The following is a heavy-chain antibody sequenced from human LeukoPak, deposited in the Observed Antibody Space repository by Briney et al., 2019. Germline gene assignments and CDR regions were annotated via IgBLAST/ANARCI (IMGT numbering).Heavy chain of an antibody. V-gene: IGHV4-34*01. J-gene: IGHJ4*02. CDR2: INHSVST. CDR3: AREAPISDSGNYYKSLGY. Sequence: PSETLSLTCAVYGGSFSGYYWSWIRQPPGKGLEWIGEINHSVSTNYNPSLKSRVTISVDTSQNQFSLRLSSVTAADTAVYYCAREAPISDSGNYYKSLGYWGQGTLVTVSS. D-gene: IGHD3-10*01. CDR1: GGSFSGYY.